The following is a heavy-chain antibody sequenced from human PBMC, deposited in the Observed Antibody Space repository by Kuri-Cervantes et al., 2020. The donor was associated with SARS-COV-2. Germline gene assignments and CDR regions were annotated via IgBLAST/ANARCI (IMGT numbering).Heavy chain of an antibody. Sequence: GESLKISCAASGFTFSSYAMHWVRQAPGKGLEWEAVISYDGSNKHYADSVKGRFTISRDNSKNTLYLQMNSLRAEDTAVYYCAKGGYSYGYAGHFDYWGQGTLVTVSS. D-gene: IGHD5-18*01. J-gene: IGHJ4*02. CDR2: ISYDGSNK. V-gene: IGHV3-30*04. CDR3: AKGGYSYGYAGHFDY. CDR1: GFTFSSYA.